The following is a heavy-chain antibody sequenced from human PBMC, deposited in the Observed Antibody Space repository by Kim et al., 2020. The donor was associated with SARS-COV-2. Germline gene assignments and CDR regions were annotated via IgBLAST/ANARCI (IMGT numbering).Heavy chain of an antibody. CDR2: ISYDGSNK. CDR3: ASGPRQKKRAGEDY. V-gene: IGHV3-30*04. Sequence: GGSLRLSCAASGFTFSSYAMHWVRQAPGKGLEWVAVISYDGSNKYYADSVKGRFTISRDNSKNTLYLQMNSLRAEDTAVYYCASGPRQKKRAGEDYWGQGTLVTVSS. D-gene: IGHD6-19*01. J-gene: IGHJ4*02. CDR1: GFTFSSYA.